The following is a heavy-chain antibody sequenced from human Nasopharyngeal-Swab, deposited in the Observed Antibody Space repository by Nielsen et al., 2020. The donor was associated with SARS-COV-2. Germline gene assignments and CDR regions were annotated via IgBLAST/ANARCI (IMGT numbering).Heavy chain of an antibody. Sequence: GGSLRLSCAASGFTFSDYYMSWFRQAPGKGLEWVSYISSSGTSTHYADSVKGRFTISRDNAKNSLYLQMSSLRAEDTAVYYCHLSSGYDGYINYWGQGTLVTVSS. CDR2: ISSSGTST. CDR3: HLSSGYDGYINY. CDR1: GFTFSDYY. J-gene: IGHJ4*02. V-gene: IGHV3-11*04. D-gene: IGHD3-22*01.